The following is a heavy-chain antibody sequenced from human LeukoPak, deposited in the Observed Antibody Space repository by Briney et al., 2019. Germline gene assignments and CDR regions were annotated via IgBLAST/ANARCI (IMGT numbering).Heavy chain of an antibody. CDR2: INPSGGST. CDR3: ARDPPPGGSYYYRLDY. V-gene: IGHV1-46*01. CDR1: GYTFTSYY. Sequence: ASVKVSCKASGYTFTSYYMHWVRQAPGQGLEWMGIINPSGGSTSYAQKFQGRVTMTRDTSTSTAYMELSSLRSEDTAVYYCARDPPPGGSYYYRLDYWGQGTLVTVSS. J-gene: IGHJ4*02. D-gene: IGHD1-26*01.